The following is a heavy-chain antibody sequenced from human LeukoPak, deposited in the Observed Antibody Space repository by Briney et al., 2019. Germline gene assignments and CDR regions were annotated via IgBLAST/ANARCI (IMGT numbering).Heavy chain of an antibody. CDR2: ISSSSSSYI. V-gene: IGHV3-21*01. Sequence: GGSLRLSCAASGFTFSSYSMTWVRQSPGKGLEWVSSISSSSSSYIYYADSVKGRFTISRDNAKNSLYLQMSSLRAEDTAVYYCARDAMVTGFDYWGQGTLVTVSS. CDR1: GFTFSSYS. D-gene: IGHD5-18*01. CDR3: ARDAMVTGFDY. J-gene: IGHJ4*02.